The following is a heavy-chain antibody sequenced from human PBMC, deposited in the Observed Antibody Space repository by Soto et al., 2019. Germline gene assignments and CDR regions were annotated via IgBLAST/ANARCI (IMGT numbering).Heavy chain of an antibody. CDR1: GSTFSNYH. Sequence: QVQLVQSGAEVKEPGASVKVSCKASGSTFSNYHITWVRQAPGQGLEWMGWISAFNGNTIYAPKLQGRVTLTTDTSTSTAYMEMRGLRSDDTAVYYCARSYYDSVWGRYRLYADSWGQGTLVTVSS. CDR3: ARSYYDSVWGRYRLYADS. V-gene: IGHV1-18*01. J-gene: IGHJ4*02. CDR2: ISAFNGNT. D-gene: IGHD3-16*02.